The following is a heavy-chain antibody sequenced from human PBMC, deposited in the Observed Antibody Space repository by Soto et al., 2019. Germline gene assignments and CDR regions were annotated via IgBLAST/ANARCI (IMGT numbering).Heavy chain of an antibody. CDR2: ISWNSGTI. J-gene: IGHJ4*02. V-gene: IGHV3-9*01. CDR3: AKDYDFWSGCFDY. Sequence: EVQLVESGGGLVQPGRSLRLSCAASGFTFDDYAMHWVRQAPRKGLEWVSGISWNSGTIGYADSVKGRFTISRDNAKNSLYLQMNSLRAEDTALYYCAKDYDFWSGCFDYWGQGTLATVSS. D-gene: IGHD3-3*01. CDR1: GFTFDDYA.